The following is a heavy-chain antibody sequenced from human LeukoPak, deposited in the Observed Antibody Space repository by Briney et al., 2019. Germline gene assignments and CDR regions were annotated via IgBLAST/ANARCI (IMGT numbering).Heavy chain of an antibody. J-gene: IGHJ4*02. CDR1: GFTFTTSL. CDR2: IKPDGSD. V-gene: IGHV3-7*01. Sequence: GGSLRLSCAASGFTFTTSLLSWVRQAPGKGLEWVANIKPDGSDKYVDSVKGRFTISRDNAKNSLYLQMNSLRAEDTAVYYCASLSSIVATYWGQGTLVTVSS. D-gene: IGHD5-12*01. CDR3: ASLSSIVATY.